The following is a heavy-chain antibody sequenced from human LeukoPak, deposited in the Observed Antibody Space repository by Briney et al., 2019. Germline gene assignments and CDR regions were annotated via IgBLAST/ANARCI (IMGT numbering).Heavy chain of an antibody. CDR3: ARGPLAAADNWFDP. CDR2: ISAYNGNT. D-gene: IGHD6-13*01. V-gene: IGHV1-18*04. CDR1: GYTFTSYG. J-gene: IGHJ5*02. Sequence: ASVKVSFKASGYTFTSYGISWVRQAPGQGLEWMGWISAYNGNTNYAQKLQGRVTMTTDTSTSTAYMELRSLRSDDTAVYYCARGPLAAADNWFDPWGQGTLVTVSS.